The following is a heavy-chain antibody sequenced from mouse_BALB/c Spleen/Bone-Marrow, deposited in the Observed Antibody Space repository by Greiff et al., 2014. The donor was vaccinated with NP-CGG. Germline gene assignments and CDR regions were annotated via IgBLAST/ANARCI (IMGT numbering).Heavy chain of an antibody. J-gene: IGHJ4*01. D-gene: IGHD2-10*02. CDR1: GFTFSDYY. CDR2: ISDGCTYA. Sequence: EVQLVESGGGLVKPGGSLKLSCAASGFTFSDYYMYWVRQTPEKRLEWVATISDGCTYAFYPDSVKGQVTISRDNAKNNLYLEMSSLQSEDTAMYYCTRSGKRYGAMDYWGQGTSVTVSS. V-gene: IGHV5-4*02. CDR3: TRSGKRYGAMDY.